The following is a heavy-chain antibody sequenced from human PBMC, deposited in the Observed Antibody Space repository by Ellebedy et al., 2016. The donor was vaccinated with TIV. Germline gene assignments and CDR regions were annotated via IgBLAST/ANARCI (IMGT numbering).Heavy chain of an antibody. J-gene: IGHJ1*01. CDR1: GFTFSSHA. CDR2: ISDSGDIT. Sequence: PGGPLRLSCVASGFTFSSHAMSWVRQAPGKRLEWVSAISDSGDITYYADSVKGRFTISRDSSENTLYLQMNSLRGEDTAVYYCLLGATDLWGQGTLVTVSS. CDR3: LLGATDL. V-gene: IGHV3-23*01. D-gene: IGHD1-26*01.